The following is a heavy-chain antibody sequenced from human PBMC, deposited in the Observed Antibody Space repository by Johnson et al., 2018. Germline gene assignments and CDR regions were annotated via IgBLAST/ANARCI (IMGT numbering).Heavy chain of an antibody. CDR1: GGSISSYY. CDR3: ARDGVSNYYYYGMDV. D-gene: IGHD2-2*01. CDR2: IYYSGST. V-gene: IGHV4-59*01. J-gene: IGHJ6*02. Sequence: QVQLQESGPGLVKPSETLSLTCTVSGGSISSYYWSWIRQPPGKGLEWIGYIYYSGSTNYNPSLKRRVTISVDTSKNQFSLKLSSVTAADTAVYYCARDGVSNYYYYGMDVWGQGTTVTVSS.